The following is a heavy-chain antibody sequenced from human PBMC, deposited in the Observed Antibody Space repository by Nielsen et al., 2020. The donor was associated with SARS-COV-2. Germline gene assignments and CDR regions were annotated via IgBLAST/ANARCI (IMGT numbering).Heavy chain of an antibody. V-gene: IGHV1-2*06. J-gene: IGHJ4*02. CDR3: ARVEQWLVHYFDY. CDR2: INPNSGGT. CDR1: GYTFTGYY. Sequence: ASVKVSCKASGYTFTGYYMHWVRQAPGQGLEWMGRINPNSGGTNYAQKFQGRVTMTRDTSISTAYMELSRLRSDDTAVYYCARVEQWLVHYFDYWGQGTLVTVSS. D-gene: IGHD6-19*01.